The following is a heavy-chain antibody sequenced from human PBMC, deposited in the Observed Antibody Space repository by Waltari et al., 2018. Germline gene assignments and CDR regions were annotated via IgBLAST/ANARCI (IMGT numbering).Heavy chain of an antibody. CDR2: MQYRGST. V-gene: IGHV4-39*01. CDR1: GGSISTTYT. CDR3: GRIAFGDDGGYFQH. D-gene: IGHD4-17*01. Sequence: QLQLQESGPGLVKPSATLSLTCPVSGGSISTTYTWGWIRQPPGKGLEWMGNMQYRGSTFYNPSLKSRVTISLDTSKNQFSLRLSSVGAADTAVYFCGRIAFGDDGGYFQHWGQGTLVTVSS. J-gene: IGHJ1*01.